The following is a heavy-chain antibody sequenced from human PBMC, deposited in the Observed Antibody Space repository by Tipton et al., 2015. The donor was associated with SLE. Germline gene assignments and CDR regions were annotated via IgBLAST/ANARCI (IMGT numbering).Heavy chain of an antibody. CDR2: IKQDGSEK. J-gene: IGHJ4*02. Sequence: SLRLSCAASGFTFSSYWMSWVRQAPGKGLEWVANIKQDGSEKYYVDSVTGRFTISRDNAKNTLYLQMNSLRPEDTAVYYCAAELERQYFDNGGQGTLVTVSA. D-gene: IGHD1-1*01. CDR1: GFTFSSYW. V-gene: IGHV3-7*01. CDR3: AAELERQYFDN.